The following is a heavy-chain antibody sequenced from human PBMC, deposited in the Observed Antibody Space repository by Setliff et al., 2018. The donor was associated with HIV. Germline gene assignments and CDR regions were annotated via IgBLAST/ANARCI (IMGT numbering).Heavy chain of an antibody. J-gene: IGHJ4*02. CDR1: GYFISSGYY. CDR2: ICRSGST. D-gene: IGHD1-7*01. Sequence: SETLSLTCTVSGYFISSGYYWGWIRQPRGKGLEWIGNICRSGSTYYNPSLKSRVTISVDKSKNQFSLKLSSVTAADTAVYYCGREGEGELPGYWGQGTLVTVSS. V-gene: IGHV4-38-2*02. CDR3: GREGEGELPGY.